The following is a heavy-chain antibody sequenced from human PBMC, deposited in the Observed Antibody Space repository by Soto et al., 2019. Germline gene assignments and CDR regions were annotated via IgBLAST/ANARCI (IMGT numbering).Heavy chain of an antibody. V-gene: IGHV3-74*01. J-gene: IGHJ4*02. CDR3: ARDVFYSY. CDR1: GFTFSGYW. Sequence: EVQLVESGGGLVQPGGSLRLSCTASGFTFSGYWMHWVRQAPGKGLVWVSRIKNDGSSTSYADSVKGRFTISRDNAKNTLYLQLNSLRAEDTAVYYCARDVFYSYWGQGTLVTVPS. CDR2: IKNDGSST. D-gene: IGHD4-4*01.